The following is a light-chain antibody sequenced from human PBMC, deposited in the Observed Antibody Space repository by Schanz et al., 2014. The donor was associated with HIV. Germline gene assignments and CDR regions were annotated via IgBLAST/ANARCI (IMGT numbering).Light chain of an antibody. V-gene: IGKV3-11*01. J-gene: IGKJ5*01. CDR1: QSVTGY. Sequence: EIVLTQSPATQSLAPGERATLSCRASQSVTGYLAWYQQKPGQAPRLLIYDASNRATGIPARFSGSGSGTDFTLTISSLEPEDFAIYYCQQRSSGLGISFGQGTRLEIK. CDR2: DAS. CDR3: QQRSSGLGIS.